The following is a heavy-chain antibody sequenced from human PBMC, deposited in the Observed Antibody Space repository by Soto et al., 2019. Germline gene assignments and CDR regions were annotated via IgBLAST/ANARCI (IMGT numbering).Heavy chain of an antibody. CDR3: ASVKPGRWELPQVGY. CDR2: IYYSGST. CDR1: GGSISSGDYY. Sequence: SETLSLTCTVSGGSISSGDYYWSWIRQPPGKGLEWIGYIYYSGSTYYNPSLKSRVTISVDTSKNQFSLKLSSVTAADTAVYYCASVKPGRWELPQVGYWGQGTLVTVSS. V-gene: IGHV4-30-4*01. D-gene: IGHD1-26*01. J-gene: IGHJ4*02.